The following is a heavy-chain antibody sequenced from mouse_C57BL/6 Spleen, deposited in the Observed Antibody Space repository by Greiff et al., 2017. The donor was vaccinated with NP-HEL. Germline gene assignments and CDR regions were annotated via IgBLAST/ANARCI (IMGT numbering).Heavy chain of an antibody. V-gene: IGHV1-22*01. Sequence: EVKLVESGPELVKPGASVKMSCKASGYTFTDYNMHWLKQSHGKSLVWFGYINPNNGGTSYHQPFQGTATLTVDTSSTTAYMELRSLTSKESAVNYCARPLLLYYFDYWGQGTTLTVSS. CDR1: GYTFTDYN. CDR3: ARPLLLYYFDY. J-gene: IGHJ2*01. D-gene: IGHD2-1*01. CDR2: INPNNGGT.